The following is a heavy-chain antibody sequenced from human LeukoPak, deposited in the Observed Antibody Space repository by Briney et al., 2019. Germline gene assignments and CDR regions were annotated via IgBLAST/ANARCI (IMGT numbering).Heavy chain of an antibody. Sequence: DPGGSLSLSCAASGFTFSSYSVSWVRQAPGKGLEWVSAISGSGGSTYYADSVKGRFTISRDNSKNTLYLQMNSLRAEDTAVYYCAKDMEQWLVRSFFDYWGQGTLVTVSS. CDR3: AKDMEQWLVRSFFDY. CDR1: GFTFSSYS. V-gene: IGHV3-23*01. D-gene: IGHD6-19*01. CDR2: ISGSGGST. J-gene: IGHJ4*02.